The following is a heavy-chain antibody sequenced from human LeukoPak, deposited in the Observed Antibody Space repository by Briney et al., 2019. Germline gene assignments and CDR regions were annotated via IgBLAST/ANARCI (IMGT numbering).Heavy chain of an antibody. V-gene: IGHV4-39*07. J-gene: IGHJ4*02. Sequence: SETLSLTCTVSGGSISSSSYYWGWIRQPPGKGLEWIGSIYYSGSTYYNPSLKSRVTISVDTSKNQFSLKLSSVTAADTAVYYCARTHPGNFDYWGQGTLVTVSS. CDR2: IYYSGST. CDR3: ARTHPGNFDY. CDR1: GGSISSSSYY.